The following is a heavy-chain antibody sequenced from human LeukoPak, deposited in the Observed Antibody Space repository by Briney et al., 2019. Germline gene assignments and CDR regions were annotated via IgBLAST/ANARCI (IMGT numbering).Heavy chain of an antibody. CDR1: GFTFSSDA. CDR3: AKDYYDSSGYYSGFDY. D-gene: IGHD3-22*01. Sequence: GGSLRLSCAASGFTFSSDAMSWVRQAPGKGLEWVSAISGSGGSTYYADSVKGRFTISRDNSKNTLYLQMNSLRAEDTAVYYCAKDYYDSSGYYSGFDYWGQGTLVTVSS. V-gene: IGHV3-23*01. CDR2: ISGSGGST. J-gene: IGHJ4*02.